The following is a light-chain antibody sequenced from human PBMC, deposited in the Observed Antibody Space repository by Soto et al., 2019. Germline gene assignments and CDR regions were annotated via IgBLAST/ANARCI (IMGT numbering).Light chain of an antibody. V-gene: IGKV1-39*01. CDR2: AAS. J-gene: IGKJ5*01. Sequence: DIQMTQSPSSLSASIGDRVTITCRASQSISSYLNWYHQRPGKAPKLLIYAASSLQRGVPSRFSGGGSGTDFTLTISILQPEDFATYYCQQSYSTSITFGQGTRLEIK. CDR3: QQSYSTSIT. CDR1: QSISSY.